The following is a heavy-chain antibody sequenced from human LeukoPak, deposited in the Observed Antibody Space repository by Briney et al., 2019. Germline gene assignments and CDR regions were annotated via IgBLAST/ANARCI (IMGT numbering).Heavy chain of an antibody. CDR3: ARDRGSNGWPYYYYYGMDV. J-gene: IGHJ6*02. Sequence: GGSLRLSCAASGFTFSSYWMHWVRQAPGKGLVWVSRINSDGSSTSYADSVKGRFTISRDNAKNTLYLQMNSLRAEDTAVYYCARDRGSNGWPYYYYYGMDVWGQGTTVTVSS. CDR1: GFTFSSYW. V-gene: IGHV3-74*01. D-gene: IGHD6-19*01. CDR2: INSDGSST.